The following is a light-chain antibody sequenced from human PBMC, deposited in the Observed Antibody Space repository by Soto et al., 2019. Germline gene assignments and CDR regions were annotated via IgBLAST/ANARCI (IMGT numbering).Light chain of an antibody. CDR2: DVS. Sequence: QSALTQPRSVSGSPGQSVTISCTGTSSDVGAYDYVSWYQQHPGKAPKLMIYDVSKRPSGVPDRFSGSKFGNTASLTISGLQAEDEADYYCCSYAGSYASDYVFGAGTKLTVL. V-gene: IGLV2-11*01. J-gene: IGLJ1*01. CDR1: SSDVGAYDY. CDR3: CSYAGSYASDYV.